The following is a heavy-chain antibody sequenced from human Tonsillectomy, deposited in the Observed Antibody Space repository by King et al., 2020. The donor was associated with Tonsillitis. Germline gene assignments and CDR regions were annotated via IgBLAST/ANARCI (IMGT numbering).Heavy chain of an antibody. CDR1: GFTFSHYD. V-gene: IGHV3-30*02. J-gene: IGHJ4*02. Sequence: VQLVESGGGVVQPGGSLRLSCAASGFTFSHYDMHWVRQAPDKGLEWVASVRKDESNKFYPDSVRGRFTISRDNSHNTLYLLMNSLRAEDSAVYYCVKSIGLRDLDYWGQGTLVTVSP. CDR2: VRKDESNK. CDR3: VKSIGLRDLDY. D-gene: IGHD4-17*01.